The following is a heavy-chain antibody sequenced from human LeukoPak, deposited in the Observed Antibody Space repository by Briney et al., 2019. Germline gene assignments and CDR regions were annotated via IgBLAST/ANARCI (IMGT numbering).Heavy chain of an antibody. V-gene: IGHV3-7*01. J-gene: IGHJ4*02. Sequence: GGSLRLSCAASGFTFSSFWMSWVRQAPGKGLEWVANVNRDGSEKYYMDSLKGRFTISRDNAKNSLYLEINSLTVEDTAVYYCAKYDVWSGFSYDCWGQGTLVTVSS. D-gene: IGHD3-3*01. CDR3: AKYDVWSGFSYDC. CDR2: VNRDGSEK. CDR1: GFTFSSFW.